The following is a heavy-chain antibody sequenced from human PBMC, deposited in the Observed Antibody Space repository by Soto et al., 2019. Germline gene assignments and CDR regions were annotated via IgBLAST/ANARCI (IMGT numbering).Heavy chain of an antibody. D-gene: IGHD6-13*01. CDR3: ARGSSSWPPIYGMDV. CDR2: IIPIFGTA. CDR1: GGTFSSYG. Sequence: ASVKVSCKASGGTFSSYGISWVRQAPGQGLEWMGGIIPIFGTANYAQKFQGRVTITADESTSTAYMELSSLRSEDTAVYYCARGSSSWPPIYGMDVWGQGTTVTVSS. J-gene: IGHJ6*02. V-gene: IGHV1-69*13.